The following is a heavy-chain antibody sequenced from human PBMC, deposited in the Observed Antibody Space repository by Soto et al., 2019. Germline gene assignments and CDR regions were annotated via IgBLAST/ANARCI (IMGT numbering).Heavy chain of an antibody. CDR2: ISSSGSAI. D-gene: IGHD1-1*01. CDR1: GFTFSDYY. Sequence: GGSLRLSCAASGFTFSDYYMSWIRQARGKGLEWISYISSSGSAIYHADSVKGRFTISRDNAKNSLYLQMNGLRAEDTAVYYCARDLKPREALAPYYFDYWGQGTLVTVSS. J-gene: IGHJ4*02. V-gene: IGHV3-11*01. CDR3: ARDLKPREALAPYYFDY.